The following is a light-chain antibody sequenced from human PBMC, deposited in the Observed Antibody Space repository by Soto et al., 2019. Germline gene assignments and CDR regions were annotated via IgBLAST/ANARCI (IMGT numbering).Light chain of an antibody. CDR3: QQYYSYPPT. CDR2: AAS. Sequence: AIRMTQSPSSFSASTGDRVTITCRASQGISSYSAWYQQKPGKAPKLLIYAASTLQSGVPSRFSGSGSGTDFTLTISCLQSEDFATYYCQQYYSYPPTLSQGTKVDIK. V-gene: IGKV1-8*01. J-gene: IGKJ1*01. CDR1: QGISSY.